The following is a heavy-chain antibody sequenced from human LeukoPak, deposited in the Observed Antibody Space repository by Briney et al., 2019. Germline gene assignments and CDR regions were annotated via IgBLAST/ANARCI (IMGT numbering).Heavy chain of an antibody. CDR1: GDSINSLDL. CDR2: MYLSGTT. V-gene: IGHV4-4*02. Sequence: SETLSLTCTVSGDSINSLDLWSWVRQPPGKGLEWIGEMYLSGTTHSNPSVKSRVTISIDKSKNQFFLNSSSVTAADTAVYYCAGLVGRYSSGLYYYYFDYWGQGTLVTVSS. CDR3: AGLVGRYSSGLYYYYFDY. D-gene: IGHD3-22*01. J-gene: IGHJ4*02.